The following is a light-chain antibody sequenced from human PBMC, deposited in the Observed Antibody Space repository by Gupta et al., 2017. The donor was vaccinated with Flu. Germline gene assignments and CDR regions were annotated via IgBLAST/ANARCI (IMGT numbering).Light chain of an antibody. Sequence: RVRISCTGSNSNMGTNIVNCYHHLPGPAPNLLIYGNIKRPSGVPDRFSGSTSGTTASLAISGLQAEEEADYYCAASDASLNGWVFGGGTKLTVL. CDR1: NSNMGTNI. CDR3: AASDASLNGWV. J-gene: IGLJ3*02. V-gene: IGLV1-44*01. CDR2: GNI.